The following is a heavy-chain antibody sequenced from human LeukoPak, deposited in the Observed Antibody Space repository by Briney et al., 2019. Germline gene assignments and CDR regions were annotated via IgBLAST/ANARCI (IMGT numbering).Heavy chain of an antibody. CDR2: IYDSGGT. D-gene: IGHD3-22*01. J-gene: IGHJ3*02. CDR3: ASLTTADAFDI. CDR1: GGSISSYY. V-gene: IGHV4-59*01. Sequence: SETLSLTCTVSGGSISSYYWSWIRQPPGKGLEWIGYIYDSGGTNYNPSLKSRVTISVDTSKNQFSLKLSSVTAADTAVFYCASLTTADAFDIWGQGTMVTVSS.